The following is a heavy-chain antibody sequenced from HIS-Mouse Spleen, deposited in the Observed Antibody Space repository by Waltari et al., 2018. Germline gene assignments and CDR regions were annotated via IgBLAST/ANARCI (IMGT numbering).Heavy chain of an antibody. CDR2: NYYSGST. Sequence: QLQLQESGPGLVKPSETLSLTCTVSGGSISSSSYYWGWIRQPPGKGLGWIGSNYYSGSTDYNPSLKSRVTISVDTSKNQFSLKLSSVTAADTAVYYCARESGRKLGATVDDWGQGTLVTVSS. D-gene: IGHD1-26*01. CDR3: ARESGRKLGATVDD. V-gene: IGHV4-39*07. J-gene: IGHJ4*02. CDR1: GGSISSSSYY.